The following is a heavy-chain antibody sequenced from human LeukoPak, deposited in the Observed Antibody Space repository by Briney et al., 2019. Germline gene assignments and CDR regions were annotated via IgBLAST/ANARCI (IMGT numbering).Heavy chain of an antibody. Sequence: GGSLRLSCAASGFTFSSYAMNWVRQAPGKGLEWLSSISSGSSSIYYADSVKGQFTISRDNARNSVYLQLNSLRAEDTAVYYCARGARALVTYWGQGTLVTVSS. D-gene: IGHD1-26*01. CDR1: GFTFSSYA. J-gene: IGHJ4*02. V-gene: IGHV3-21*01. CDR3: ARGARALVTY. CDR2: ISSGSSSI.